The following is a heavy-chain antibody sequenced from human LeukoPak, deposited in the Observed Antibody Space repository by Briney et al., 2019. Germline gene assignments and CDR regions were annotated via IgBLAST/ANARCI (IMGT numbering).Heavy chain of an antibody. CDR3: ARVLRYSNWFDP. CDR1: GGSISSYY. Sequence: SETLSLTCTVSGGSISSYYWSWIRQPPGKGLEWIGYIYYSGSTNYNPSLKSRVTMSVDTSKNQFSLKLSSVTAADTAVYYCARVLRYSNWFDPWGQGTLVTVSS. D-gene: IGHD3-9*01. CDR2: IYYSGST. V-gene: IGHV4-59*12. J-gene: IGHJ5*02.